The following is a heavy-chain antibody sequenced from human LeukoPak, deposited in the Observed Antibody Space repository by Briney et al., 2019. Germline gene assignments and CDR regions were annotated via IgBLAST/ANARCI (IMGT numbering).Heavy chain of an antibody. V-gene: IGHV4-34*01. Sequence: PSETLSLTCAVYGGSFSGYYWSWIRQPPGKGLEWIGEINHSGSTNYNPSLKSRVTISVDTSKNQFSLKLSSVTAADTAVYYCAISPGMATIGNLYNWFDPWGQGTLVTVSS. CDR2: INHSGST. J-gene: IGHJ5*02. D-gene: IGHD5-24*01. CDR3: AISPGMATIGNLYNWFDP. CDR1: GGSFSGYY.